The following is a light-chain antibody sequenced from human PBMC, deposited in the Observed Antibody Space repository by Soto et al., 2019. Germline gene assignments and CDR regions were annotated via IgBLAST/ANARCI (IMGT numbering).Light chain of an antibody. CDR1: QSVSSSY. Sequence: EIGLTQSPGTLSLSPGERATLSCRVSQSVSSSYLAWYQQKPGQAPRLLIYGASSRATGIPDRFSGSGSGTDFTLTISRLEPEDFAVYYCQQYGSSPRTFGQGTKVEIK. CDR2: GAS. V-gene: IGKV3-20*01. CDR3: QQYGSSPRT. J-gene: IGKJ1*01.